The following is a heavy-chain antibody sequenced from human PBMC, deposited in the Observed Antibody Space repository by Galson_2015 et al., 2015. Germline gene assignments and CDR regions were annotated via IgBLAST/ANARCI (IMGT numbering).Heavy chain of an antibody. CDR2: MNPNSGNT. CDR1: GYTFTSYD. V-gene: IGHV1-8*01. CDR3: ARGALVLLWFGETHGMDV. Sequence: SVKVSCKASGYTFTSYDINWVRQATGQGLEWMGWMNPNSGNTGYAQKFQGRVTMTRNTSISTAYMELSSLRSEDTAVYYCARGALVLLWFGETHGMDVWGQGTPVTVSS. J-gene: IGHJ6*02. D-gene: IGHD3-10*01.